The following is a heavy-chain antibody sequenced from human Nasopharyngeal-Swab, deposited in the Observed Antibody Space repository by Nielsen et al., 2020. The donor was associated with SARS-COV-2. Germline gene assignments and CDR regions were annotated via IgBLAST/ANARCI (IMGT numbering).Heavy chain of an antibody. J-gene: IGHJ4*02. Sequence: GGSLSLSCAASGFTFSRYTMHWVRQAPGKGLEWVAVISYDGSNKYYAYSVKGRFTISRDISKNTLYLQMNSLRAEETAVFYCASTPLDSSGYYYAFHYWGRGTLVTVSS. D-gene: IGHD3-22*01. CDR1: GFTFSRYT. CDR3: ASTPLDSSGYYYAFHY. V-gene: IGHV3-30-3*01. CDR2: ISYDGSNK.